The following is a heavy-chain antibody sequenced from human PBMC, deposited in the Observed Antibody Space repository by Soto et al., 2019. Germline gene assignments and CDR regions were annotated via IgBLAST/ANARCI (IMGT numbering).Heavy chain of an antibody. J-gene: IGHJ4*02. CDR1: GLTFSNYA. CDR2: VSVSGGST. D-gene: IGHD6-13*01. V-gene: IGHV3-23*01. CDR3: AKTIAAADTTFDY. Sequence: EVQLLESGGGLVQPGGSLRLSCAASGLTFSNYAMSWVRQTPGKGLEWVSTVSVSGGSTFYADSVKGRFTISRDNSKNTLYLRMNSLRVEDTAVYYCAKTIAAADTTFDYWGQGTLVTVSS.